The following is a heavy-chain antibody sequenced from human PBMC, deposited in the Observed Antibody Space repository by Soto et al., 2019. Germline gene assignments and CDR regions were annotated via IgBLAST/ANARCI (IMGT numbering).Heavy chain of an antibody. J-gene: IGHJ5*02. CDR1: GGSISGHY. D-gene: IGHD3-3*01. CDR2: ISYSGST. Sequence: SETLSLTCTVSGGSISGHYWSWIRQPPGKGLQYIGYISYSGSTNYNPSLKSRVTISVDTSNNQFSLRLSSVTAADTAVYYCARYVGLQDDTGEYDFWSGKNNWFDPWGQLILVAVSS. V-gene: IGHV4-59*11. CDR3: ARYVGLQDDTGEYDFWSGKNNWFDP.